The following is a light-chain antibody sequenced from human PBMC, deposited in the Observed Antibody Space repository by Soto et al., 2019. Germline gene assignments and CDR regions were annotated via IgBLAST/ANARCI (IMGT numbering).Light chain of an antibody. CDR3: QQYGSSPWT. CDR1: QSVRSN. J-gene: IGKJ1*01. Sequence: GTLSLSPGERATLSCRASQSVRSNLAWYQQKPGQAPRLLIYGASSRATGIPDRFSGSGSGTDFTLTISRLEPEDFAVYYCQQYGSSPWTFGQGTKVDIK. V-gene: IGKV3-20*01. CDR2: GAS.